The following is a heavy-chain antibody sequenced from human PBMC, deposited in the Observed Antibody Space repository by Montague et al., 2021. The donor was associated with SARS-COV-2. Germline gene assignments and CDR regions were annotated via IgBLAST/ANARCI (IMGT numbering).Heavy chain of an antibody. V-gene: IGHV3-48*03. D-gene: IGHD1-26*01. Sequence: SLRLSCAASGFTFSSYEMNWIRQAPGKGLECVSYISSSGSTIYYADSVKGRFTISRDNAKNSLYLQMNSLRAEDTAVYYCAKDVGLRNFFDYWGQGTLVTVSS. CDR3: AKDVGLRNFFDY. CDR1: GFTFSSYE. J-gene: IGHJ4*02. CDR2: ISSSGSTI.